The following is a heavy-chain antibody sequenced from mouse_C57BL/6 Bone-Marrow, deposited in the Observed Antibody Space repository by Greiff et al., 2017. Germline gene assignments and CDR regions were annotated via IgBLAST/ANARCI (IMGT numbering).Heavy chain of an antibody. CDR3: AKPLHYYCSSSYYFDY. Sequence: QVQLQQSGAELMKPGASVKLSCKATGYTFTGYWIEWVKQRPGHGLEWIGEILPGSGSTNYNEKFKGKATFTADTSSNTAYIQLSSLTTEDSAIYYCAKPLHYYCSSSYYFDYWVQGTTLTVST. CDR1: GYTFTGYW. D-gene: IGHD1-1*01. J-gene: IGHJ2*01. CDR2: ILPGSGST. V-gene: IGHV1-9*01.